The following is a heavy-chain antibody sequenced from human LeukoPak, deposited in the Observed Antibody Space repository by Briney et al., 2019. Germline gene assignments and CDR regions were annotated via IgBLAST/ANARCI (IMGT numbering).Heavy chain of an antibody. CDR2: VSYDGNKK. J-gene: IGHJ6*03. V-gene: IGHV3-30-3*01. Sequence: GGSLRLSCAASGFTFNSYPMHWVRHAPGKGLEWVAVVSYDGNKKFDADFVRGRFTISRDNSKNTLYLQMNSLRGEDAAVYFCAKGQLLLEGYFYYMDVWGEGTTVTVSS. CDR3: AKGQLLLEGYFYYMDV. CDR1: GFTFNSYP. D-gene: IGHD2-2*01.